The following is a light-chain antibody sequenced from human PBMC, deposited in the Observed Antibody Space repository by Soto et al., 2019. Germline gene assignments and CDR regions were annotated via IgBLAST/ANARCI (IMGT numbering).Light chain of an antibody. V-gene: IGKV1-5*03. CDR2: KAS. CDR1: QTISSW. Sequence: DIQMTQSPSTLSASVGDRVTITCRASQTISSWLAWYQQKPGKAPKLLIYKASTLKSGVPSRFSGSGSGTEGTLTISSLQPDDFETYYCQHYNSYSEAFGQGTKVDIK. CDR3: QHYNSYSEA. J-gene: IGKJ1*01.